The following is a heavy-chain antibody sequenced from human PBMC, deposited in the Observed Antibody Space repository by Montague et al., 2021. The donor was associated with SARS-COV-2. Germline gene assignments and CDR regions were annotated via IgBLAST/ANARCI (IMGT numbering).Heavy chain of an antibody. V-gene: IGHV4-59*12. D-gene: IGHD1-26*01. CDR1: GGSITNYY. Sequence: SETLSLTCTVSGGSITNYYWTWIRQSPGRGLEWIGYIYYSATTNYNPSLKRRVTMSIDTSKNQFSLSLSSVTAADSAVYYCARLRRGTYYVSFDPWGQGALVRVSS. CDR3: ARLRRGTYYVSFDP. CDR2: IYYSATT. J-gene: IGHJ5*02.